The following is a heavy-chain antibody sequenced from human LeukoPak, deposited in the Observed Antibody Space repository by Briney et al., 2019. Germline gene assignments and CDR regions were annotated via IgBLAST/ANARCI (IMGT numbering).Heavy chain of an antibody. CDR2: SHHSGST. J-gene: IGHJ4*02. V-gene: IGHV4-59*08. D-gene: IGHD4-11*01. CDR3: ARHNYSNFVFDY. Sequence: SETLSLTCTVSGCSIGGYYGSWIRKTPGKGQKWIGYSHHSGSTKYNPSHEVRDTMSVDTSKTQFSLKLNSVAAADTAVYHCARHNYSNFVFDYWGQGTLVTVPS. CDR1: GCSIGGYY.